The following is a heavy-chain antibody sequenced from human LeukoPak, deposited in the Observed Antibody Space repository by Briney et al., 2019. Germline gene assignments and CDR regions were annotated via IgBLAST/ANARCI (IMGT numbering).Heavy chain of an antibody. D-gene: IGHD6-19*01. CDR3: ARAYSGDWGCPY. CDR2: INPESGDT. J-gene: IGHJ4*02. Sequence: GASVKVSCKASGYTFTGYYMHWVRQAPGQGLEWMGWINPESGDTNYAQKFQGRVTMTRDTSISTAYMELSRVRSDDTAVYFCARAYSGDWGCPYWGQGTLVTVSS. V-gene: IGHV1-2*02. CDR1: GYTFTGYY.